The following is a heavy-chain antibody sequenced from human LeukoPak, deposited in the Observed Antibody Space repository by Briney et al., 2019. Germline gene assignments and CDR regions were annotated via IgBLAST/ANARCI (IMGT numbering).Heavy chain of an antibody. V-gene: IGHV4-4*07. D-gene: IGHD2-2*01. CDR2: IYTSGST. CDR3: ARAIKVVPAALDYMDV. Sequence: SETLSLTCTVSGASISGYFWSWIRQPAGKGLEWIGRIYTSGSTNYNPSLKSRVTMSVDTSKNQFSLKLSSVTAADTAVYYCARAIKVVPAALDYMDVWGKGTTVTVSS. CDR1: GASISGYF. J-gene: IGHJ6*03.